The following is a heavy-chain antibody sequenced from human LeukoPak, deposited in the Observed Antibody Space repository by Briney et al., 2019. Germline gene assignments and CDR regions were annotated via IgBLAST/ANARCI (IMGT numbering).Heavy chain of an antibody. CDR2: ITTSDGNT. Sequence: GGSLRLSCAASGFPFSSYAMNWVRQAPGEGLEWVSTITTSDGNTYYADSVKGRFTVSRDNSKNTLFLQMNSLRAEDTAVYYCAKDGGLWVSAHWGDSWGRGTLVTVSS. CDR3: AKDGGLWVSAHWGDS. D-gene: IGHD7-27*01. V-gene: IGHV3-23*01. J-gene: IGHJ4*02. CDR1: GFPFSSYA.